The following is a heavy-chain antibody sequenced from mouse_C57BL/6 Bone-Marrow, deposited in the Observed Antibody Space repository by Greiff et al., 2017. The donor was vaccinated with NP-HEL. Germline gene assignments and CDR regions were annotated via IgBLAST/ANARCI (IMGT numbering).Heavy chain of an antibody. CDR3: ARPYYYVSSLSWFAY. CDR1: GYTFTSYW. CDR2: IHPSDSDP. J-gene: IGHJ3*01. D-gene: IGHD1-1*01. V-gene: IGHV1-74*01. Sequence: QVQLQQPGAELVKPGASVKVSCKASGYTFTSYWMHWVKQRPGQGLEWIGRIHPSDSDPNSNQKFKGQATLTVDKSSSTAYMQLSSLTSEDSAVYYCARPYYYVSSLSWFAYWGQGTLVTVSA.